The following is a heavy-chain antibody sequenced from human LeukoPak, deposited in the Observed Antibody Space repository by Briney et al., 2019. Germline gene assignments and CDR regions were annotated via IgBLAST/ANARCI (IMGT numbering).Heavy chain of an antibody. D-gene: IGHD3-22*01. CDR3: ARAYYDSSGYLDYYYYGMDV. J-gene: IGHJ6*02. CDR1: GGTFSSYA. V-gene: IGHV1-69*04. Sequence: VASVKVPCKASGGTFSSYAISWVRQAPGKGLDWMGRIIPILGIANYAQKFQGRVTITADKSTSTAYMELSSLRSEDTAVYYCARAYYDSSGYLDYYYYGMDVWGQGTTVTVSS. CDR2: IIPILGIA.